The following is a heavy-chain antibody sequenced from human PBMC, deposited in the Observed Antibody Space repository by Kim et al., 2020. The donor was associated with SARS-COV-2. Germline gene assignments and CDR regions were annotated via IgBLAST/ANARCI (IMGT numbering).Heavy chain of an antibody. CDR3: VRGPYCGGDRCPLDDAFDI. Sequence: GGSLRLSCAASGFTFSKYDMHWVRQVKGKGLEWVSSIGTAADTFYAGPVKGRFTISRENADNSFHLQMNSLTVDDTAVYFCVRGPYCGGDRCPLDDAFDIWGQGTVVTVSS. D-gene: IGHD2-21*01. CDR2: IGTAADT. J-gene: IGHJ3*02. CDR1: GFTFSKYD. V-gene: IGHV3-13*04.